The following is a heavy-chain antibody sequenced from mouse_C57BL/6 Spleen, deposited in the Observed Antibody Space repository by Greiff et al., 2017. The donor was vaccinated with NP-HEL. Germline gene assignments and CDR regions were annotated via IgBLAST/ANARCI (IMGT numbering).Heavy chain of an antibody. J-gene: IGHJ2*01. Sequence: QVQLQQSGAELVKPGASVKLSCKASGYTFTSYWMHWVKQRPGQGLEWIGMIHPNSGSTNYNEKFKSKATLTVDKSSSTAYMQLSSLTSEDSAVYYCAREETVVGGIDYWGQGTTLTVSS. CDR2: IHPNSGST. V-gene: IGHV1-64*01. CDR3: AREETVVGGIDY. D-gene: IGHD1-1*01. CDR1: GYTFTSYW.